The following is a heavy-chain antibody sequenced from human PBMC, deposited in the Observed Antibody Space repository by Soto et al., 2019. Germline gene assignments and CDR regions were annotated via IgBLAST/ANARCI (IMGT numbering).Heavy chain of an antibody. CDR1: GFTFSSYG. CDR2: ISYDGSNK. V-gene: IGHV3-30*18. Sequence: QVQLVESGGGVVQPGRSLRLSCAASGFTFSSYGMHWVRQAPGKGLEWVAVISYDGSNKYYADSVKGRFTISRDNSKNPLDVQMNCLGAEDTAVDYCAKDNLDYGDYVSWYFDLWGRGTLVAVS. J-gene: IGHJ2*01. CDR3: AKDNLDYGDYVSWYFDL. D-gene: IGHD4-17*01.